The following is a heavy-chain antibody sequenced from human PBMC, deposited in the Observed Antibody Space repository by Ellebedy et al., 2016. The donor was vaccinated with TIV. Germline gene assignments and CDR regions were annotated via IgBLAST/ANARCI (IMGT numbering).Heavy chain of an antibody. Sequence: GESLKISXAASGFTFSSYAMSWVRQAPGKGLEWVSVISGDGDNTYYADSVKGRFTVSRDNSKNTLYLQMNSLRAEDTAVYYCANTLYYDFWSGYYPPGGGSRMDVWGQGTTVTVSS. D-gene: IGHD3-3*01. J-gene: IGHJ6*02. CDR2: ISGDGDNT. CDR1: GFTFSSYA. CDR3: ANTLYYDFWSGYYPPGGGSRMDV. V-gene: IGHV3-23*01.